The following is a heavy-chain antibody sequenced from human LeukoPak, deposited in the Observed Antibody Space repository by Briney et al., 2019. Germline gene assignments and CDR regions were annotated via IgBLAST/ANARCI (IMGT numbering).Heavy chain of an antibody. Sequence: SETLSLTCTVSGGSISSYYWSWIRQPPGKGLEWIGYIYYSGSTNYNPSLKSRVTISVDTSKTQFSLKLSSVTAADTAVYYCARGLGGNYYDSSGFDYWGQGTLVTVSS. CDR1: GGSISSYY. CDR3: ARGLGGNYYDSSGFDY. D-gene: IGHD3-22*01. V-gene: IGHV4-59*01. J-gene: IGHJ4*02. CDR2: IYYSGST.